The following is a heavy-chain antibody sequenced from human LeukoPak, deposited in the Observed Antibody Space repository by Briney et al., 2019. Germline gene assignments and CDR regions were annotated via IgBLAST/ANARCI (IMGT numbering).Heavy chain of an antibody. CDR2: VSYDGSNK. Sequence: HSGGSLRLSCAASGFTFSSYAMDWVRQAPGKGLEWVAVVSYDGSNKFHADSVKGRFTISRDNSKNTLYLQINSLRAEDTAVYYCARDWSLGYSIDYWGQGTLVTVSS. CDR3: ARDWSLGYSIDY. V-gene: IGHV3-30*04. D-gene: IGHD5-18*01. J-gene: IGHJ4*02. CDR1: GFTFSSYA.